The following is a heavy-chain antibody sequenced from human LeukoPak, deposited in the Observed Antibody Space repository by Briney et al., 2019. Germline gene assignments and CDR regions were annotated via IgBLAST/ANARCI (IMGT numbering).Heavy chain of an antibody. Sequence: SETLSLTCAVYGGSFSSYYWSWIRQSPGKALEWSAEINHRGDANYNASVKSRVTISVDTSKNQFSLKQTSLTAADTAVYFCARGPTISETGYFDSWGQGTLVTVSS. CDR1: GGSFSSYY. CDR3: ARGPTISETGYFDS. CDR2: INHRGDA. J-gene: IGHJ4*03. V-gene: IGHV4-34*01. D-gene: IGHD1-1*01.